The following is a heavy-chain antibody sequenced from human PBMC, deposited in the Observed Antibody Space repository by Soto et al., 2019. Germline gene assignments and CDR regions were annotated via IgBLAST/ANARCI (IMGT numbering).Heavy chain of an antibody. J-gene: IGHJ3*02. CDR1: GFTFSSYA. Sequence: EVQLLESGGGLVQPGGSLRLSCAASGFTFSSYAMSWVRQAPGKGLEWVSAISGSGGSTYYADSVKGRFTISRDNSKNTLYLQRNSLRAEDTAVYYCAKSLYDFQDAFDIWGQGTMVTVSS. D-gene: IGHD3-3*01. CDR2: ISGSGGST. CDR3: AKSLYDFQDAFDI. V-gene: IGHV3-23*01.